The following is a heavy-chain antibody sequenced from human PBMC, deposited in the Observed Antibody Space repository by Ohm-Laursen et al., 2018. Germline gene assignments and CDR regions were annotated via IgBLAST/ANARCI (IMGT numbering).Heavy chain of an antibody. CDR1: GYSISSSNW. Sequence: SETLSLTCAVSGYSISSSNWWGWIRQPPGKGLEWIGYIYYSGSTYYNPSLKSRVTMSVDTSKNQFSLKLSSVTAVDTAVYYCARSAGYSSSWYVNWGQGTLVTVSS. J-gene: IGHJ4*02. CDR2: IYYSGST. D-gene: IGHD6-13*01. CDR3: ARSAGYSSSWYVN. V-gene: IGHV4-28*01.